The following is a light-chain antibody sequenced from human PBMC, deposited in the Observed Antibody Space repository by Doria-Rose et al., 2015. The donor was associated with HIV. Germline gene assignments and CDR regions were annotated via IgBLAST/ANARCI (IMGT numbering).Light chain of an antibody. CDR2: DDN. V-gene: IGLV1-51*01. Sequence: QTVVTQPPSVSAAPGQKVTISCSGSSSNIGNNYVSWYQQLPGTAPKLLIYDDNKRPSGIPDRFSGSKSGTSATLGITGLQTGDEADYYRGTWDSNLSGVLGTGTKVTVL. J-gene: IGLJ1*01. CDR1: SSNIGNNY. CDR3: GTWDSNLSGV.